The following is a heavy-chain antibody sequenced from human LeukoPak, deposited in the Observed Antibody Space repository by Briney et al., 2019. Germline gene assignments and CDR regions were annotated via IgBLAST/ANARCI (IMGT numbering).Heavy chain of an antibody. CDR1: GYTFTSYD. D-gene: IGHD6-13*01. V-gene: IGHV1-8*01. J-gene: IGHJ1*01. CDR3: ARAKIAAAGMKVWVRGEYFQH. CDR2: MNPNSGNT. Sequence: ASVKVSCKASGYTFTSYDINWVRQATGQGPEWMGWMNPNSGNTGYAQKFQGRVTMTRNTSISAAYMELSSLRSEDTAVYYCARAKIAAAGMKVWVRGEYFQHWGQGTLVTVSS.